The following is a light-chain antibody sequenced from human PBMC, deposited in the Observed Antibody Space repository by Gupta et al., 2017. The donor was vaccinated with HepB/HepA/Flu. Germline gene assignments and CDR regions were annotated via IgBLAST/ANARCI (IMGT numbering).Light chain of an antibody. J-gene: IGLJ2*01. Sequence: QSALTQPPSVSGSPGHSVTISCAGTTRDIGTYKYVSWYPRLPGKAPQLLIYEVTQRPSGVPDRFSGSKSGFTASLTISGLQAEDEGDYFCSSYGSNDNFVIFGGGTKLTVL. CDR2: EVT. V-gene: IGLV2-8*01. CDR3: SSYGSNDNFVI. CDR1: TRDIGTYKY.